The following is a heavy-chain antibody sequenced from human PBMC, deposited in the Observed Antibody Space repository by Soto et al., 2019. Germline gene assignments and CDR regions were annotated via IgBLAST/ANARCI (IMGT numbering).Heavy chain of an antibody. CDR3: AKEMVAAAYVETSPFDF. V-gene: IGHV3-23*01. CDR1: GFTFSSYA. J-gene: IGHJ4*02. CDR2: IDGSGGDT. D-gene: IGHD2-15*01. Sequence: EVPLLESGGGLVQPGGSLRLSCAASGFTFSSYAMAWVRQAPGTGLEWVSGIDGSGGDTSFADSVKGRFSISRDNSKKMLYLHMNSLRAEDTARYYCAKEMVAAAYVETSPFDFWGQGTLVTVSS.